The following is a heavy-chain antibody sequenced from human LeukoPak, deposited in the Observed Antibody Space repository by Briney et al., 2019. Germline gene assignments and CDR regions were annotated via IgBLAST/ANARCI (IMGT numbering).Heavy chain of an antibody. CDR2: VSAYNGNT. Sequence: ASVKVSCKASGYSFTSYGISWVRQAPGQGLEWMGWVSAYNGNTNYAQNLQGRVTMTTDTSTSTAYMEMRSLRSDDTAVYYCARDPLIRTYYYGSGSRLFDYWGQGTLVTVSS. J-gene: IGHJ4*02. CDR3: ARDPLIRTYYYGSGSRLFDY. CDR1: GYSFTSYG. V-gene: IGHV1-18*01. D-gene: IGHD3-10*01.